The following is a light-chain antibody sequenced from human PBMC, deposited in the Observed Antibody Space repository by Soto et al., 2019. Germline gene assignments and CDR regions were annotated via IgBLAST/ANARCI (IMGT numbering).Light chain of an antibody. J-gene: IGLJ1*01. CDR2: NNN. Sequence: QSALTQPPSASGTPGQRVTISCSGGSSNIGTNAVNWYQQLPGTAPKLLIYNNNQRPSGVPDRFSGSKSGTSASLAISGLQSEDEADYYWAAWDDSLNGYVFGTGTKVTVL. V-gene: IGLV1-44*01. CDR1: SSNIGTNA. CDR3: AAWDDSLNGYV.